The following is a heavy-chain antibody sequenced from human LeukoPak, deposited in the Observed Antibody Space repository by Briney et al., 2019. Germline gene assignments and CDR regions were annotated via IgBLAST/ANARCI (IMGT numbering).Heavy chain of an antibody. CDR1: GYTFTGYY. D-gene: IGHD3-10*01. CDR3: ARDLGTRGSSSGTFDY. Sequence: GASVKVSCKASGYTFTGYYMHWVRQAPGQGLEWMGWISAYNGNTNYAQKLQGRVTMTTDTSTSTAYMELRSLRSDDAAVYYCARDLGTRGSSSGTFDYWGQGTLVTVSS. CDR2: ISAYNGNT. V-gene: IGHV1-18*04. J-gene: IGHJ4*02.